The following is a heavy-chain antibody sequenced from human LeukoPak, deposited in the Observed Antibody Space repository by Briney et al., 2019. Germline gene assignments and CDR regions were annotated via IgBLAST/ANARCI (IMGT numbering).Heavy chain of an antibody. D-gene: IGHD3-3*01. CDR3: ATSYDFWSRTPYYFDY. J-gene: IGHJ4*02. Sequence: ASVKVSCKASGYTFTSYYMHWVRQAPGKGLEWMGGFDPEDGETIYAQKFQGRVTMTEDTSTDTAYMELSSLRSEDTAVYYCATSYDFWSRTPYYFDYWGQGTLVTVSS. CDR2: FDPEDGET. CDR1: GYTFTSYY. V-gene: IGHV1-24*01.